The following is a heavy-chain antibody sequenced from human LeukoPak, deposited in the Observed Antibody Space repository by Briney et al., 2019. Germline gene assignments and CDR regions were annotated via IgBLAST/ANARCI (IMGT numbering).Heavy chain of an antibody. D-gene: IGHD3-22*01. Sequence: SETLSLTCTVSGGSISSYYWSWIRQPPGEGLEWIGYIYYSGSTNYNPSLKSRVTISVDTSKNQFSLKLSSVTAADTAVYYCARHKGGNYDKARLWAFDIWGQGTMVTVSS. CDR1: GGSISSYY. J-gene: IGHJ3*02. V-gene: IGHV4-59*08. CDR2: IYYSGST. CDR3: ARHKGGNYDKARLWAFDI.